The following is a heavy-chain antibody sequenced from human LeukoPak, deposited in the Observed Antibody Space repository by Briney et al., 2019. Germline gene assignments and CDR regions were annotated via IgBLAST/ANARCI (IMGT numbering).Heavy chain of an antibody. CDR1: GGTFSSYA. CDR3: ARANGVAVAGYYYYYGMDV. V-gene: IGHV1-69*13. Sequence: SVKVSCKASGGTFSSYAISWVRQAPGQGLERMGGIIPIFGTANYAQKFQGRVTITADESTSTAYMELSSLRSEDTAVYYCARANGVAVAGYYYYYGMDVWGQGTTVTVSS. CDR2: IIPIFGTA. J-gene: IGHJ6*02. D-gene: IGHD6-19*01.